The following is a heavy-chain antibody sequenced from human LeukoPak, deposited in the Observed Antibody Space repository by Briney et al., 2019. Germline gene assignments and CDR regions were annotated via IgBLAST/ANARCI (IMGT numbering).Heavy chain of an antibody. Sequence: PGGSLRLSCAASGFTFSSYSMNWVRQAPGKGLERVSSISSSSSYIYYADSVKGRFTISRDNSKNTLYLQMNSLRAEDTAVYYCAKSGGEGEQWLYGYFDLWGRGTLVTVSS. V-gene: IGHV3-21*04. CDR3: AKSGGEGEQWLYGYFDL. CDR2: ISSSSSYI. J-gene: IGHJ2*01. D-gene: IGHD6-19*01. CDR1: GFTFSSYS.